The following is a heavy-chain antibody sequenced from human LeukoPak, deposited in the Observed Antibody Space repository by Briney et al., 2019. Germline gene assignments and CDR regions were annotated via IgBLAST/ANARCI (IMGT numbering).Heavy chain of an antibody. Sequence: GASVKVSCKASGYTFTSYGISWVRQAPGQGLEWMGWISGYNGNTNYAQKFQGRVTMTRDTSITTAYMELSSLRSDDTAIYYCARDGSGLGNSDLDYWGQGTLVTVSS. CDR3: ARDGSGLGNSDLDY. CDR1: GYTFTSYG. CDR2: ISGYNGNT. J-gene: IGHJ4*02. V-gene: IGHV1-18*01. D-gene: IGHD3-3*01.